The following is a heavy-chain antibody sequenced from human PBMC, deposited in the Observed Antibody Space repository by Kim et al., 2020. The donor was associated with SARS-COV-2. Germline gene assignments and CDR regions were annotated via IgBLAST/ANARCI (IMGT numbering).Heavy chain of an antibody. D-gene: IGHD6-13*01. Sequence: SETLSLTCAVYGGSFSGYYWSWIRQPPGKGLEWIGEINHSGSTNYNPSFKSRVNISVDTSKNQFSLKLSSVTAADTAVYYCARGPYSSSWPNYYYYYYGMDVWGQGTTVTVSS. CDR3: ARGPYSSSWPNYYYYYYGMDV. CDR1: GGSFSGYY. V-gene: IGHV4-34*01. J-gene: IGHJ6*02. CDR2: INHSGST.